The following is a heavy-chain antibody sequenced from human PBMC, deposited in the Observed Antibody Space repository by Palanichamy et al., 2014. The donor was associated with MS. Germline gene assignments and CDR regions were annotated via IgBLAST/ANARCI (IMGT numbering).Heavy chain of an antibody. V-gene: IGHV4-4*01. J-gene: IGHJ4*02. CDR3: ARDPAAGDDFDS. D-gene: IGHD6-13*01. Sequence: STNYNPSLKSRVTISLDKSKNQFSLRLTSLTAADTAVYFCARDPAAGDDFDSVGQGTLVTVSS. CDR2: ST.